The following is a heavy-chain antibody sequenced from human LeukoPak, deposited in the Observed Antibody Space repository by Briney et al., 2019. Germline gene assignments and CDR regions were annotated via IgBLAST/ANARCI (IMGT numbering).Heavy chain of an antibody. Sequence: ASVKVSCKASGGTFSSYTISWVRQAPGQGLEWMGRIIPIIGIANYAQKFEGRVTITADKSTKTAYMELSSLRSEETAVHYCARASAEHQLLYSVGWFDAWGQGTLVAVSS. D-gene: IGHD2-2*02. CDR1: GGTFSSYT. CDR3: ARASAEHQLLYSVGWFDA. J-gene: IGHJ5*02. V-gene: IGHV1-69*02. CDR2: IIPIIGIA.